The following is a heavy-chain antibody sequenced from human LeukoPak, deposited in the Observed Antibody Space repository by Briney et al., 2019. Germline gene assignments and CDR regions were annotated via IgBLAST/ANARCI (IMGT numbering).Heavy chain of an antibody. CDR2: IYHNGTP. D-gene: IGHD1/OR15-1a*01. CDR3: ATAPILHVEGSEHSKYGMYV. V-gene: IGHV4/OR15-8*01. Sequence: PSETLSLTCAVSVRSINSVNWGSWIRQSPGKGLEWIGEIYHNGTPNYNPSLKSRVTISADTFKNHFSLKMTSVTAADTAVYYCATAPILHVEGSEHSKYGMYVWGQGTTVIVSS. J-gene: IGHJ6*02. CDR1: VRSINSVNW.